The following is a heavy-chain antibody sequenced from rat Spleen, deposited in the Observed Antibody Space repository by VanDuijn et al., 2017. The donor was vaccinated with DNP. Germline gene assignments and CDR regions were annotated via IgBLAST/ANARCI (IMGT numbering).Heavy chain of an antibody. CDR2: IQSGGNT. CDR1: GFSLTTSS. V-gene: IGHV2-1*01. J-gene: IGHJ4*01. D-gene: IGHD3-1*01. Sequence: QVQLKESGPGLVQPSQTLSLTCTVSGFSLTTSSVHWVRQPPGQGLAWRGRIQSGGNTDYNSALKSRLSISRDTSKSQVFLKMNSVQTEDTAMYFCARSLATVAPTGAMDAWGQGTSVTVSS. CDR3: ARSLATVAPTGAMDA.